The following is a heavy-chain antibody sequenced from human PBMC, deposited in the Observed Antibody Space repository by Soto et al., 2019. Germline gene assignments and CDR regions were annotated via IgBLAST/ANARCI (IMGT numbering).Heavy chain of an antibody. D-gene: IGHD1-7*01. J-gene: IGHJ4*02. CDR1: GESLNYFY. Sequence: PSETLSLTCAVYGESLNYFYWSWIRQAPGKGLEWIGEFYDGGSTNYNPSLKSRVTMSVDTSKNQFSLKLNSVTAADTAVYYCATMGTSATGLYCFDHWGQGTRVTVSS. CDR3: ATMGTSATGLYCFDH. CDR2: FYDGGST. V-gene: IGHV4-34*01.